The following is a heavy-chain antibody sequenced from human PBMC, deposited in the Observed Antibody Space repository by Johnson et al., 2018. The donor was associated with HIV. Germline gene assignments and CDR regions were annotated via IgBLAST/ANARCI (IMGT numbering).Heavy chain of an antibody. CDR2: ISYDGSNK. Sequence: VQLVESGGGLVQPGRSLRLSCAASGFTFDDYAMHWVRQAPGKGLEWVAVISYDGSNKYYADSVKGRFTISRDNSKNTLYLQMNSLRPEDTAVYYCARLGAITATGVGALDIWGQGTMVTVSS. V-gene: IGHV3-30-3*01. J-gene: IGHJ3*02. CDR1: GFTFDDYA. D-gene: IGHD7-27*01. CDR3: ARLGAITATGVGALDI.